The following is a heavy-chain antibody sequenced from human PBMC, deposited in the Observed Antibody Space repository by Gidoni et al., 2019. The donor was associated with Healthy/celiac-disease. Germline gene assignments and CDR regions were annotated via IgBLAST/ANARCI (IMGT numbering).Heavy chain of an antibody. CDR2: IYYSGST. Sequence: QVQLQESGPGLVKPSETLSLTCTVPGGSISSYYWRWLRQPPGKGLEWIGYIYYSGSTNYNPSLKSRVTISVDTSKNQFSLKLSSVTAADTAVYYCARGTYDFWSGYYMAYYYYYGMDVWGQGTTVTVSS. V-gene: IGHV4-59*01. CDR3: ARGTYDFWSGYYMAYYYYYGMDV. D-gene: IGHD3-3*01. CDR1: GGSISSYY. J-gene: IGHJ6*02.